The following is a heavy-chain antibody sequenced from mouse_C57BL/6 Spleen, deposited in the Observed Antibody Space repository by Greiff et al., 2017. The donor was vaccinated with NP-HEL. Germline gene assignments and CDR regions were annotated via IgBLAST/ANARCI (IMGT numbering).Heavy chain of an antibody. Sequence: EVHLVESGGGLVKPGGSLKLSCAASGFTFSSYAMSWVRQTPEKRLEWVATISAGGSYTYYPDNVKGRITISRDNAKNNLYLQMSHLKSEDTAMYYCSRLTGTYGYFDVWGTGTTVTVSS. V-gene: IGHV5-4*01. CDR1: GFTFSSYA. CDR2: ISAGGSYT. D-gene: IGHD4-1*01. J-gene: IGHJ1*03. CDR3: SRLTGTYGYFDV.